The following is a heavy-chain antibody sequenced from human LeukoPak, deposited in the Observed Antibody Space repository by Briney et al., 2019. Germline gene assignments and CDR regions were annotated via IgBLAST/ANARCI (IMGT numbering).Heavy chain of an antibody. CDR2: IYHSGST. V-gene: IGHV4-38-2*02. Sequence: SETLSLTCTVSGYSISSGYYWGWIRQPPGKGLEWIGSIYHSGSTYYNPSLKSRVTISVDTSKNQFSLKLSSVTAADTAVYYCARVGTPTLYYYYYYYMDVWGKGTTVTVSS. D-gene: IGHD1-14*01. CDR3: ARVGTPTLYYYYYYYMDV. CDR1: GYSISSGYY. J-gene: IGHJ6*03.